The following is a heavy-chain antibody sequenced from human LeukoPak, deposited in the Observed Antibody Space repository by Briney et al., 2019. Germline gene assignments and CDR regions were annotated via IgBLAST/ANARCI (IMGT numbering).Heavy chain of an antibody. CDR3: VRDDYGGALDI. Sequence: ASVKVSCKASGYTFTGYYMHWVRQAPGQGLEWMGWMNSNSGGTDYAQKFQGRVTMTRDTSISTAYMEVSRLRSDDTAVYYCVRDDYGGALDIWGQGTMVTVSS. J-gene: IGHJ3*02. D-gene: IGHD4-23*01. CDR2: MNSNSGGT. CDR1: GYTFTGYY. V-gene: IGHV1-2*02.